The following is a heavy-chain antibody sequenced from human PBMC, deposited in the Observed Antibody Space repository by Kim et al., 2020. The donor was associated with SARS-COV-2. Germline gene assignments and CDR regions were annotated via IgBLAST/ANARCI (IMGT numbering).Heavy chain of an antibody. CDR2: IKQDGSEK. D-gene: IGHD6-13*01. CDR1: GFTFSSYW. Sequence: GGSLRLSCAASGFTFSSYWMSWVRQAPGKGLEWVANIKQDGSEKYYVDSVKGRFTISRDNAKNSLYLQMNSLRAEDTAVYYCARVWPSSSWYSPYYFDYWGQGTLVTVSS. CDR3: ARVWPSSSWYSPYYFDY. V-gene: IGHV3-7*01. J-gene: IGHJ4*02.